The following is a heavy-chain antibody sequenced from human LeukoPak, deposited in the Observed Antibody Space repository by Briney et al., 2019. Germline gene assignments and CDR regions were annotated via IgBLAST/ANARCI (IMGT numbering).Heavy chain of an antibody. D-gene: IGHD3-22*01. CDR2: IIPIFGTA. V-gene: IGHV1-69*05. CDR1: GGTFSSYA. CDR3: ATRYYYDSSGYYLY. J-gene: IGHJ4*02. Sequence: SVKVSCKASGGTFSSYAISWVRQAPGQGLEWVGRIIPIFGTANYAQKFQGRVTITTDESTSTAYMELSSLRSEDTAVYYCATRYYYDSSGYYLYWGQGTLVTVSS.